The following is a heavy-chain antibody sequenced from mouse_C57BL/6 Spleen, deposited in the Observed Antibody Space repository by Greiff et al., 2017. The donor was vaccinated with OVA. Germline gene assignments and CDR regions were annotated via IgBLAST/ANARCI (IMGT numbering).Heavy chain of an antibody. CDR1: GYAFSSSW. Sequence: QVQLQQSGPELVKPGASVKISCKASGYAFSSSWMNWVKQRPGKGLEWIGRIYPGDGDTNYNGKFKGKATLTADKSSSTAYMQLSSLTSEDSAVYFCARSPDYDGSSHWYFDVWGTGTTVTVSS. CDR3: ARSPDYDGSSHWYFDV. CDR2: IYPGDGDT. V-gene: IGHV1-82*01. J-gene: IGHJ1*03. D-gene: IGHD1-1*01.